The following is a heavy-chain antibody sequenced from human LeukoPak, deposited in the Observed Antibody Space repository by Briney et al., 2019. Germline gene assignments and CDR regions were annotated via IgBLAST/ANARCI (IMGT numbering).Heavy chain of an antibody. Sequence: SETLSLTCTVSGASISSFYWSWIRQPPGKGLEFIGYVYYTGSTNYTPSLESRVTISLDTSKNEFSLRMSSVTAADAAVYYCARVPVYYGMDVWGQGTTVTVSS. CDR3: ARVPVYYGMDV. CDR2: VYYTGST. V-gene: IGHV4-59*01. J-gene: IGHJ6*02. CDR1: GASISSFY.